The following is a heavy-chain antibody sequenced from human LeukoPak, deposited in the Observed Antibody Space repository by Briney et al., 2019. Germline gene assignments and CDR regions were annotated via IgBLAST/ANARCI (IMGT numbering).Heavy chain of an antibody. D-gene: IGHD4-23*01. V-gene: IGHV1-18*01. J-gene: IGHJ6*02. CDR2: ISAYNGNT. CDR1: RYTFTRDG. CDR3: ARDITGDYGGGYGMDV. Sequence: ASVRVSRTPSRYTFTRDGISSVRQAPGQGLEWMGWISAYNGNTNYAQKLQGRVTMTTDTSTSTAYMELRSLRSDDTAVYYCARDITGDYGGGYGMDVWGQGTTVTVSS.